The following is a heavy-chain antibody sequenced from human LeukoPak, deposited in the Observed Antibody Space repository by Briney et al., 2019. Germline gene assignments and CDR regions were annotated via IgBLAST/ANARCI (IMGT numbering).Heavy chain of an antibody. Sequence: GGSLRLSCIASGFTFSNYWMLWVRQAPGKGLMWVSLISTDGKSTRYAESVKGRFTISRDNAKNALYLQMDILRVEDTALYFCVRDYQFIQEVWGQGTTVTVSS. CDR3: VRDYQFIQEV. J-gene: IGHJ6*02. CDR1: GFTFSNYW. CDR2: ISTDGKST. V-gene: IGHV3-74*01. D-gene: IGHD2-2*01.